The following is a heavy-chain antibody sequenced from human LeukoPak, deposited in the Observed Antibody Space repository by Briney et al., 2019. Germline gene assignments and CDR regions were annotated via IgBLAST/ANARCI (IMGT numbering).Heavy chain of an antibody. J-gene: IGHJ4*02. D-gene: IGHD3-10*01. CDR2: IYYSGST. V-gene: IGHV4-59*01. CDR1: GGSISSYY. CDR3: ARAEGSGSGAYTLDY. Sequence: SETLSLTCTVSGGSISSYYWSWIRQPPGKGLEWIGYIYYSGSTNYNPSLKSRVTLSVDTSKNQFSLKLSSVTAADTAVYYCARAEGSGSGAYTLDYWGQGILVTVSS.